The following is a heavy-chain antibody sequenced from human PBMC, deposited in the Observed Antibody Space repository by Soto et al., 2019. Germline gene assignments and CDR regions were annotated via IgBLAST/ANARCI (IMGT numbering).Heavy chain of an antibody. V-gene: IGHV4-34*01. D-gene: IGHD2-2*02. Sequence: PSDTLSLTCTVYGWSFSGCYWSWIRKPPGKGLEWIGEINHSGSTNYNPSLKSRVTISVDTSKNQFSLKLSSVTAADTAVYYCARGLGYCSSTSCYTRGYYYYGMDVWGQGNTVNVS. CDR3: ARGLGYCSSTSCYTRGYYYYGMDV. CDR2: INHSGST. J-gene: IGHJ6*02. CDR1: GWSFSGCY.